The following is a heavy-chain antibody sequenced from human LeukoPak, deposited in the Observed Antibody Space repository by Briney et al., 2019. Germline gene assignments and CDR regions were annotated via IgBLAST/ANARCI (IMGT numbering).Heavy chain of an antibody. V-gene: IGHV1-69*06. CDR3: AREGDSSGYYSNDAFDI. Sequence: ASVKVSCKASGGTFSSYAISWVRQAPGQGLEWMGGIIPIFGTANYAQKFQGRVTITADKSTSTAYMELSSLRSEDTAVYYCAREGDSSGYYSNDAFDIWGQGTMVTVSS. CDR2: IIPIFGTA. D-gene: IGHD3-22*01. J-gene: IGHJ3*02. CDR1: GGTFSSYA.